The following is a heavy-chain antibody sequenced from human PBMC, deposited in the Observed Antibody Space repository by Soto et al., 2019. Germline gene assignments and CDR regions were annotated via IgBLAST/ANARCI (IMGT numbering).Heavy chain of an antibody. CDR2: IDPSDSYT. V-gene: IGHV5-10-1*01. CDR1: GYSFTSYW. D-gene: IGHD6-13*01. Sequence: GESLKISCKGSGYSFTSYWIGWVRQMPGKGLDWMAKIDPSDSYTVYSPSFQGHVTMSADKSISTAYLQWSSLKASDTAMYYCARLVAAGNIDYWGQGTQVTVSS. J-gene: IGHJ4*02. CDR3: ARLVAAGNIDY.